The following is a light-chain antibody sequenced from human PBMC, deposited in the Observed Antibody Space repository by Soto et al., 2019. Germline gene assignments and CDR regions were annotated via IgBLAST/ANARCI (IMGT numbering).Light chain of an antibody. Sequence: QSALTQPASVSGSPGQSITISCTGTSSDVGGYNYVSWYQQHPGKAPKLMIYDVSKRPSGVPDRFSGSKSGNTASLTVSGLQAEDEADYYCSSYAGSNANVVFGGGTKLTVL. J-gene: IGLJ2*01. CDR3: SSYAGSNANVV. V-gene: IGLV2-8*01. CDR2: DVS. CDR1: SSDVGGYNY.